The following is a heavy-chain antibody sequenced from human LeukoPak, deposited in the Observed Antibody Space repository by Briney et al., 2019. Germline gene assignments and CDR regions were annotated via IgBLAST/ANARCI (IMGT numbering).Heavy chain of an antibody. V-gene: IGHV4-38-2*02. D-gene: IGHD5-18*01. Sequence: NSSETLSLTCTVSGYSISSGYYWGWIRQPPGKGLEWIGSIYHSGSTYYNPSLKSRVTISVDTSKNQFSLKLSSVTAADTAVYYCAGVDTAMVVDRGFDYWGQGTLVTVSS. CDR2: IYHSGST. CDR1: GYSISSGYY. J-gene: IGHJ4*02. CDR3: AGVDTAMVVDRGFDY.